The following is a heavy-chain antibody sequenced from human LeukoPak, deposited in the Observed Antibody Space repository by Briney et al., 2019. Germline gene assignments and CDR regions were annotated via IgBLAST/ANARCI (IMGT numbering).Heavy chain of an antibody. J-gene: IGHJ4*02. CDR2: INPNSGGT. CDR1: GYTFTSYG. CDR3: ARGSGWNSFDY. D-gene: IGHD6-19*01. Sequence: ASVKVSCKASGYTFTSYGISWVRQAPGQGLEWMGWINPNSGGTDYAQKFQGRVTMTRDTSIDTAYMELNRLRSDDTAVYFCARGSGWNSFDYWGQGTLVTVSS. V-gene: IGHV1-2*02.